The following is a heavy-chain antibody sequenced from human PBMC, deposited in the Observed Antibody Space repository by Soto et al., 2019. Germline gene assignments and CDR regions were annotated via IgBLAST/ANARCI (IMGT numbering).Heavy chain of an antibody. CDR3: ARLSKIIVATIAAFDI. Sequence: GGSLRLSCAASGFTFSDYYMSWIRQAPGKGLEWVSYISSSGSTIYYADSVKGRFTISRDNAKNSLYLQMNSLRAEDTAVYYCARLSKIIVATIAAFDIWGQGTMVTVSS. J-gene: IGHJ3*02. CDR1: GFTFSDYY. CDR2: ISSSGSTI. V-gene: IGHV3-11*01. D-gene: IGHD5-12*01.